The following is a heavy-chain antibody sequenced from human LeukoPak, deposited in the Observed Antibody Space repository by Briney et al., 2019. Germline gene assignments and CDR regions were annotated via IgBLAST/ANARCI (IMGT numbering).Heavy chain of an antibody. Sequence: GGSLRLSCAASGFTFSSYGMHWVRQAPGKGLEWVANIKEDGSEKYYVDSVKGRFTISRDKSKNTLYLQMNSLRAEDTAVYYCAKDISRVVGVPNAFDYWGQGSLVTVSS. J-gene: IGHJ4*02. D-gene: IGHD2-21*01. CDR3: AKDISRVVGVPNAFDY. V-gene: IGHV3-7*01. CDR2: IKEDGSEK. CDR1: GFTFSSYG.